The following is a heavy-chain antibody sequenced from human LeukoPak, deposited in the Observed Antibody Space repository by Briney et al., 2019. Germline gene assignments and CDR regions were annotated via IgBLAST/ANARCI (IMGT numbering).Heavy chain of an antibody. CDR1: GFTFSSYW. V-gene: IGHV3-7*01. Sequence: PGGSLRLSCAASGFTFSSYWMSWVRQAPGKGLEWVANIKQDGSEKYYVDSVKGRFTISRDNAKNSLYLQINSLRAEDTAVYYCARSIQLWLGYYFDYWGQGTLVTVSS. D-gene: IGHD5-18*01. CDR3: ARSIQLWLGYYFDY. J-gene: IGHJ4*02. CDR2: IKQDGSEK.